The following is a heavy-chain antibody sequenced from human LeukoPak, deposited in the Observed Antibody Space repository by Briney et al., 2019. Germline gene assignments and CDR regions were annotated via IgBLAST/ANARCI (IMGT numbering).Heavy chain of an antibody. CDR2: MSYDGSNK. D-gene: IGHD3-3*01. V-gene: IGHV3-30-3*01. CDR3: ARDSVFSYYFDY. J-gene: IGHJ4*02. CDR1: GFTFSSYA. Sequence: GGSLRLSCAASGFTFSSYAMHWVRQAPGKGLEWVAVMSYDGSNKYYADSVKGRFTISRDNSKNTLYLQMNSLRAEDTAVYYCARDSVFSYYFDYWGQGTLVTVSS.